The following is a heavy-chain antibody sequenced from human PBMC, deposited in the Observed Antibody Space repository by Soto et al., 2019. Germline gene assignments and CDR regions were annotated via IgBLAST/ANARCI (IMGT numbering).Heavy chain of an antibody. Sequence: QVKLVQSGAEVKQPGSSVKVSCKASGGTFSSYSFSWVRQAPGQGLEWMGGITPIFGTVHYAQNFRGRVTITADKSTNIVHRELSSRRSEDTSVFYCAREGDTREGRGVFFSWGQGTLVTVSS. D-gene: IGHD3-16*01. CDR2: ITPIFGTV. CDR3: AREGDTREGRGVFFS. J-gene: IGHJ5*02. CDR1: GGTFSSYS. V-gene: IGHV1-69*06.